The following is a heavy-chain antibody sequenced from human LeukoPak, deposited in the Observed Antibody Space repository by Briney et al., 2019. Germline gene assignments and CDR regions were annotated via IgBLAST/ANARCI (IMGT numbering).Heavy chain of an antibody. D-gene: IGHD2/OR15-2a*01. CDR3: ARLLA. V-gene: IGHV3-7*02. J-gene: IGHJ5*02. Sequence: GGSLRLSCAASGFTFSNYEMNWVRQAPGKGLEWVANIKPDGSDKYYVDSVKGRFTISRDNAKNSVYLQINSLRAEDTAVYYCARLLAWGQGTLVTVSS. CDR2: IKPDGSDK. CDR1: GFTFSNYE.